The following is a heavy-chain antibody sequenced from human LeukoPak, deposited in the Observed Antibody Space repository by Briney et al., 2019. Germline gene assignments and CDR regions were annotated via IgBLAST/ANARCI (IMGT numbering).Heavy chain of an antibody. Sequence: ASVTVSCKASGYTFTSYGISWVRQAPGQGLEWMGWISAYNGNTNYAQKLQGRVTMTTDTPTNTAYMELRSLRSDDTAVYYCARDRRGSSGYYSPRRGMDVWGQGTTVTVSS. CDR2: ISAYNGNT. CDR1: GYTFTSYG. CDR3: ARDRRGSSGYYSPRRGMDV. V-gene: IGHV1-18*01. D-gene: IGHD3-22*01. J-gene: IGHJ6*02.